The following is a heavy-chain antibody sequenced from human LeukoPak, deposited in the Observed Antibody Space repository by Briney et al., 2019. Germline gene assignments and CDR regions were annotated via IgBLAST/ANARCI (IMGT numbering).Heavy chain of an antibody. Sequence: PSETLSLTCTVSGYSVSSGYYWGWIRQPPGKGLEWIASIYHSGDTYYNPSLRSRVTISLDTSKNQLSLKLSSVTAADTAVYYCARARLRYFDWYYDYWGQGTLVIVSS. CDR3: ARARLRYFDWYYDY. CDR2: IYHSGDT. CDR1: GYSVSSGYY. J-gene: IGHJ4*02. D-gene: IGHD3-9*01. V-gene: IGHV4-38-2*02.